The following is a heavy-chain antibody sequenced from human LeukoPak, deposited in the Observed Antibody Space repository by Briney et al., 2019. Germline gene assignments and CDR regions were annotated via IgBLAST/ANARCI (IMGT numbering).Heavy chain of an antibody. Sequence: PGGSLRLSCAVSGFTFSNYDMHWVRQAPGKGLEWVAIIWYDGSRKYYADSVKGRFTISRDNSKNTLYLQMNSLRAEDTAVYYCARRTLGMTTVPRYFDDWGQGTLVTVSS. D-gene: IGHD4-17*01. CDR3: ARRTLGMTTVPRYFDD. CDR1: GFTFSNYD. J-gene: IGHJ4*02. V-gene: IGHV3-33*01. CDR2: IWYDGSRK.